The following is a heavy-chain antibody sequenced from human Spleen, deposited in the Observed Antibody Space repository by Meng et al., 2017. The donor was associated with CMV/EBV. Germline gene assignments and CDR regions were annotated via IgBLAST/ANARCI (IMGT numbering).Heavy chain of an antibody. CDR2: LHYTGST. D-gene: IGHD2-2*01. CDR3: ARRLIFVVPAPRGFDI. CDR1: GGSISSSTYY. V-gene: IGHV4-39*01. Sequence: SETLSLTCTVSGGSISSSTYYWGWIRQPPGKGLEWIGSLHYTGSTSYNPSLKSRVTMSVDTSKNQFSLKLSSVTAADTALYYCARRLIFVVPAPRGFDIWGQGTMVTVSS. J-gene: IGHJ3*02.